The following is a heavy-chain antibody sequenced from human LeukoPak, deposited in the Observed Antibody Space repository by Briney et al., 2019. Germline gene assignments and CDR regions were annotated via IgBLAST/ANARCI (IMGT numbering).Heavy chain of an antibody. CDR1: GYTFTSYY. D-gene: IGHD3-10*01. Sequence: SCKASGYTFTSYYMHWVRQAPGKGLEWVAVISYDGSNKYYADSVKGRFTISRDNSKNTLYLQMNSLRAEDTAVYYCAREWTLAWGVIIPYFDYWGQGTLVTVSS. J-gene: IGHJ4*02. CDR2: ISYDGSNK. CDR3: AREWTLAWGVIIPYFDY. V-gene: IGHV3-30-3*01.